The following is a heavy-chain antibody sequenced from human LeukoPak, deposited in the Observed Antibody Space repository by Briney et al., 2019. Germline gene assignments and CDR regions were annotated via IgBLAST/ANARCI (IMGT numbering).Heavy chain of an antibody. CDR2: IYPGDSDT. J-gene: IGHJ6*03. Sequence: GESLKISCKGSGYSFTSYWIGWVRQMPGKGLEWMGIIYPGDSDTRYSPSFQGQVTISADKSISTAYLQWSSLKASDTAMYYCARQVGCSSTSCYRRYYYYMDVWGKGTTVTVSS. CDR3: ARQVGCSSTSCYRRYYYYMDV. D-gene: IGHD2-2*02. V-gene: IGHV5-51*01. CDR1: GYSFTSYW.